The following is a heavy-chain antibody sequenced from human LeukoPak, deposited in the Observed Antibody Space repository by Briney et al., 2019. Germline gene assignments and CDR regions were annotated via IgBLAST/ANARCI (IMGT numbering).Heavy chain of an antibody. Sequence: KPSETLSLTCTVSGGSISSYYWSWIRQPPGKGLEWIGYFYYSGSTNYNPSLKSRVTISVDTSKNQFSLKLSSVTAADTAVYYCARTRRDDYYFDYWGQGTLVTVSS. CDR1: GGSISSYY. J-gene: IGHJ4*02. CDR2: FYYSGST. CDR3: ARTRRDDYYFDY. V-gene: IGHV4-59*01. D-gene: IGHD2-21*01.